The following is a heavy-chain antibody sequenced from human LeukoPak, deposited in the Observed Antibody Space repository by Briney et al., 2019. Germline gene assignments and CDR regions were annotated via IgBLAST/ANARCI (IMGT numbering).Heavy chain of an antibody. J-gene: IGHJ4*02. CDR2: INSNSGGT. Sequence: ASVKVSCKASGGTFSSYAISWVRQAPGQGLEWMGWINSNSGGTNYAQKFQGRVTMTRDTSISTAYMELSRLRSDDTAVYYCARLGYYYDSSGYYYGWGQGTLVTVSS. D-gene: IGHD3-22*01. CDR3: ARLGYYYDSSGYYYG. V-gene: IGHV1-2*02. CDR1: GGTFSSYA.